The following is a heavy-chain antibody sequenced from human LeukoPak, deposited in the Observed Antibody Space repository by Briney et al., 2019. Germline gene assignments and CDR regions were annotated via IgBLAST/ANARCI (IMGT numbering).Heavy chain of an antibody. D-gene: IGHD3-16*01. Sequence: PGGSLRLSCAASGVTFSDYILDWLRQAPGKGLEWVGRATRGANRYTTEYAASVKDRFTISRDDSRNSLYLHMNTLKTEDTAVYHCSRDGGEGGNSAFDIWGQGTMVTVSS. CDR2: ATRGANRYTT. CDR3: SRDGGEGGNSAFDI. J-gene: IGHJ3*02. V-gene: IGHV3-72*01. CDR1: GVTFSDYI.